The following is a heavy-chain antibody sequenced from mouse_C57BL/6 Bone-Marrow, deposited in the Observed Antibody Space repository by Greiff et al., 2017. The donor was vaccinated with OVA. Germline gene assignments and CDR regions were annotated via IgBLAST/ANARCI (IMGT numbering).Heavy chain of an antibody. D-gene: IGHD3-1*01. Sequence: QVQLQQPGAELVKPGASVKLSCKASGYTFTSYWMHWVKQRPGQGLEWIGMIHPNSGSTNYNEKFKSKATLTVDKSSSTAYMQLSSLTSEDSAVYYCARLGGYGGFYFDYWGQGTTLTVSS. V-gene: IGHV1-64*01. CDR2: IHPNSGST. CDR1: GYTFTSYW. J-gene: IGHJ2*01. CDR3: ARLGGYGGFYFDY.